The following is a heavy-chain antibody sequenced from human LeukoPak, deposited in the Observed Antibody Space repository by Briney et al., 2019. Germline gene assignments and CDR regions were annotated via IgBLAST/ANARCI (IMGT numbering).Heavy chain of an antibody. Sequence: GGSLRLSCSASGFTFDDYAMHWVRQAPGKGLEWVSLISGDGGSTYYADSVKGRFTISRDNSKNSLYLQMNSLRTEDTALYYCAKDNGGSYYRGWFDPWGQGTLVTVSS. CDR2: ISGDGGST. CDR1: GFTFDDYA. V-gene: IGHV3-43*02. J-gene: IGHJ5*02. D-gene: IGHD1-26*01. CDR3: AKDNGGSYYRGWFDP.